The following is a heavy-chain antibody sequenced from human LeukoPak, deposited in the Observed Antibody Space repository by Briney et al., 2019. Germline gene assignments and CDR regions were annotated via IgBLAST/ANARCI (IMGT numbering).Heavy chain of an antibody. J-gene: IGHJ4*02. D-gene: IGHD3-9*01. CDR3: ARQLRYFDWLLVWDY. CDR1: GFTFSDYY. V-gene: IGHV3-7*01. Sequence: GGSLRLSCAASGFTFSDYYMSWIRQAPGKGLEWVANIKQDGSEKYYVDSVKGRFTISRDNAKNSLYLQMNSLRAEDTAVYYCARQLRYFDWLLVWDYWGQGTLVTVSS. CDR2: IKQDGSEK.